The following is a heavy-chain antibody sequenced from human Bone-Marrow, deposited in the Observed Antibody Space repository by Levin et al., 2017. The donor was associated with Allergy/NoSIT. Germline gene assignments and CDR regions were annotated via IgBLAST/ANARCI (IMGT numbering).Heavy chain of an antibody. CDR2: IHSGGRK. D-gene: IGHD5-12*01. CDR1: GFTISTNY. J-gene: IGHJ4*02. Sequence: GGSLRLSCAASGFTISTNYMSWVRQVPGKGLEWVSIIHSGGRKNYADSVKGRFTISRDNYNNTLYLQMNSLRGEDTAIDYGARNHVVATNHWGQGTLVIVSS. CDR3: ARNHVVATNH. V-gene: IGHV3-66*01.